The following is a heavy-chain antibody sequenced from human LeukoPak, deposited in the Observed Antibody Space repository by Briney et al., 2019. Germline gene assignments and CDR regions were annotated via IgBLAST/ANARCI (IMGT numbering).Heavy chain of an antibody. CDR2: IYSGGNT. V-gene: IGHV3-53*01. CDR1: GFTISSNY. CDR3: ARASRGGFPELDY. D-gene: IGHD3-10*01. Sequence: GGSLRLSCAASGFTISSNYMTWVRQAPGKGLEWVSIIYSGGNTYYADSVKGRLTISRDNSKNTLYLQMNTLRAEDTAVYYCARASRGGFPELDYWGQGTLVTVSS. J-gene: IGHJ4*02.